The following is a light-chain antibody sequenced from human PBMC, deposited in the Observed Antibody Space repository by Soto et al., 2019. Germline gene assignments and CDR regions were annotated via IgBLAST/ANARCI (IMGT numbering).Light chain of an antibody. V-gene: IGKV1-5*01. Sequence: DIQMTQSPSTLSVSVGDRVIITCRASRSINRWLTWYQQKPGKAPKLLISEASISESGVPSRFSGSASATEFILTISSLQPDDFATYFCQQYNSYPLTFGGGTKVEFK. CDR2: EAS. CDR3: QQYNSYPLT. J-gene: IGKJ4*01. CDR1: RSINRW.